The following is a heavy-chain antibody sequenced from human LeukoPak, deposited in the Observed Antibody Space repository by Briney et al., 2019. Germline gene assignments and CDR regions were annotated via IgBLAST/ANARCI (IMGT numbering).Heavy chain of an antibody. Sequence: GGSLRLSCAASGFTFSSYSMNWVRQAPGKGLEWVSYISSSSSTIYYADSVKGRFTISRDNAKNSLYLQMNSLRAEDTAVYYCAKCPLGLAAHLFDYWGQGTLVTVSS. CDR2: ISSSSSTI. J-gene: IGHJ4*02. D-gene: IGHD6-13*01. V-gene: IGHV3-48*04. CDR1: GFTFSSYS. CDR3: AKCPLGLAAHLFDY.